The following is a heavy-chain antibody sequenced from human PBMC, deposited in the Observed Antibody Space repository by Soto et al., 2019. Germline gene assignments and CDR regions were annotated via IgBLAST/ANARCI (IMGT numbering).Heavy chain of an antibody. CDR2: ISWNSGSI. D-gene: IGHD3-10*01. J-gene: IGHJ6*03. CDR1: GFTFDDYA. CDR3: ARMARYYYYYMDV. Sequence: EVQLVESGGGLVQPGRSLRLSCAASGFTFDDYAMHWVRQAPGKGLEWVSGISWNSGSIGYADSVKGRFTISRDNAKNSLYLQMNSLRAEDTALYYCARMARYYYYYMDVWGKGTTVTVSS. V-gene: IGHV3-9*01.